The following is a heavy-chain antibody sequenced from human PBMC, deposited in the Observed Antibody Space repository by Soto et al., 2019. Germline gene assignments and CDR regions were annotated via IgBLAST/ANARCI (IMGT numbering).Heavy chain of an antibody. CDR1: GFTFSSYE. CDR3: AREPFSIAAAGSFDY. Sequence: PGGSLRLSCAASGFTFSSYEMNWVRQAPGKGLEWVSYISSSGSTIYYADSVKGRFTTSRDNAKNSLYLQMNSLRAEDTAVYYCAREPFSIAAAGSFDYWGQGTLVTVSS. D-gene: IGHD6-13*01. V-gene: IGHV3-48*03. J-gene: IGHJ4*02. CDR2: ISSSGSTI.